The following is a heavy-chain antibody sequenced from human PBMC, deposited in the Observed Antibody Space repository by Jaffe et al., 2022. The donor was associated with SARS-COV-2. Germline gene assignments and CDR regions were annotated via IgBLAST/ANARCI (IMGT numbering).Heavy chain of an antibody. D-gene: IGHD6-19*01. CDR2: IIDSGGKT. J-gene: IGHJ4*02. CDR1: GFTFSNYA. CDR3: AKRPAVARGFFEH. V-gene: IGHV3-23*01. Sequence: VQLLESGGGLVQPGGSLRLSCVASGFTFSNYAMGWVRQAPGKGLEWVSSIIDSGGKTAYADSVKGRFTVSRDNSKNTLYLQMDSLRAEDTATYYCAKRPAVARGFFEHWGQGILVTVSS.